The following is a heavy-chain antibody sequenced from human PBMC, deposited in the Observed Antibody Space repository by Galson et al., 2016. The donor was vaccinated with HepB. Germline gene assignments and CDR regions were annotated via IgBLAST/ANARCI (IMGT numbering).Heavy chain of an antibody. CDR2: IYPDDSDT. V-gene: IGHV5-51*01. D-gene: IGHD6-19*01. Sequence: QSGAEVKEPGESLRISCQGSGYTFSNFWIGWVRQMPGKGLEWMGIIYPDDSDTTYSPSFERRGTISADKYPNTAYLERSSLNASDTAIYFLARHGFRVRGWSPDFRGQGTVVTVSS. CDR1: GYTFSNFW. J-gene: IGHJ4*02. CDR3: ARHGFRVRGWSPDF.